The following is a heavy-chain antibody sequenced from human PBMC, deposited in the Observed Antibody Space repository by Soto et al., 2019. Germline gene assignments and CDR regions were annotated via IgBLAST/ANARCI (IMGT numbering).Heavy chain of an antibody. CDR1: GGSISSSSYY. Sequence: SETLSLTCTVSGGSISSSSYYWGWIRQPPGKGLEWIGSIYYSGSTYYNPSLKSRVTISVDTSKNQFSLKLSSVTAADTAVYYCSRNGVPTTYYYDSSGYYVFDYWGQGTLVTVSS. V-gene: IGHV4-39*01. J-gene: IGHJ4*02. CDR3: SRNGVPTTYYYDSSGYYVFDY. CDR2: IYYSGST. D-gene: IGHD3-22*01.